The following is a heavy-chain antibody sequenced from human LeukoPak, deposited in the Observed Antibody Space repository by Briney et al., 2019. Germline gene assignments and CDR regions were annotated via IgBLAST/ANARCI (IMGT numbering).Heavy chain of an antibody. Sequence: SESLSLTCTIPGGSISSYYWRWIRPPPGKGLGLIGYIYYSGCTNYNPSLKSRVTISVDPAKSQFSLKLSSVTAADPAVYYCARDRGGSYHFDYWRQGTLVTVPS. D-gene: IGHD1-26*01. CDR2: IYYSGCT. CDR1: GGSISSYY. V-gene: IGHV4-59*01. CDR3: ARDRGGSYHFDY. J-gene: IGHJ4*02.